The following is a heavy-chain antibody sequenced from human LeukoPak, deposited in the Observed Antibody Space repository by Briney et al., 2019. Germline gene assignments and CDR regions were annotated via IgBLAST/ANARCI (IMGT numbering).Heavy chain of an antibody. CDR3: TTLGSCSGGACYSSDY. V-gene: IGHV3-15*01. CDR1: EFTFSDAW. CDR2: IKSKTDGGTT. J-gene: IGHJ4*02. Sequence: GGSLRLSCAASEFTFSDAWMSWVRQAPGKGLEWVGRIKSKTDGGTTDYAAPVKGRFSISRDDSKNTLYLQMNNLETEDTALYYCTTLGSCSGGACYSSDYWGQGTLVTVSS. D-gene: IGHD2-15*01.